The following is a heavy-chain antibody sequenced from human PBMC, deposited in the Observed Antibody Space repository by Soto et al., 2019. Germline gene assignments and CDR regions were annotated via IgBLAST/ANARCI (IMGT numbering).Heavy chain of an antibody. CDR3: ARDLGYYDILTGYAQYGMDV. CDR2: IWHDGSNK. V-gene: IGHV3-33*01. CDR1: GFTFSSYG. D-gene: IGHD3-9*01. Sequence: GGSLRLACAASGFTFSSYGMHWVRQAPGKGLEWVAVIWHDGSNKYYADSVKGRFTISRDNSKNTLYLQMNSLRAEDTAVYYCARDLGYYDILTGYAQYGMDVCGQGSTVTV. J-gene: IGHJ6*02.